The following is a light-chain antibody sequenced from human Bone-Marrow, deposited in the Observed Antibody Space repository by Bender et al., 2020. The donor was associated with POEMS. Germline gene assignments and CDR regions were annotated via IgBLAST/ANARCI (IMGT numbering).Light chain of an antibody. J-gene: IGLJ3*02. CDR3: SSYADSNNWV. CDR2: DVN. V-gene: IGLV2-8*01. CDR1: SSDVGAYNY. Sequence: QSALTQTVSVSGSPGQSITISCTGTSSDVGAYNYVSWYQQHPGKAPKLLIYDVNNRPSGVPDRFSGSKSGNTASLTVSGLQAEDETDYYCSSYADSNNWVFGGGTKLTVL.